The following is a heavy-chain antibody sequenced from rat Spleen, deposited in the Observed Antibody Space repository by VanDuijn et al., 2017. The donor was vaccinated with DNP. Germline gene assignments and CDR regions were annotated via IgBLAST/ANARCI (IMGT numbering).Heavy chain of an antibody. V-gene: IGHV5-27*01. J-gene: IGHJ3*01. CDR1: GFSFRDYD. Sequence: EVQLVESGGGLVQPGRSLKLSCVASGFSFRDYDMAWVRQAPSKGLEWVACMSPTTRSPYYRDSVRGRFTVSRDDSTSTLYLQRDSLRSEDTATYYCTRRNYGNFLNWFTYWGQGTLVTVSS. CDR2: MSPTTRSP. CDR3: TRRNYGNFLNWFTY. D-gene: IGHD1-11*01.